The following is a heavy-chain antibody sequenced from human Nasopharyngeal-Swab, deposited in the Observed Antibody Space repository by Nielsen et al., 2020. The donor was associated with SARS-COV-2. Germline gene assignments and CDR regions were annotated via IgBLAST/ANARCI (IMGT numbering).Heavy chain of an antibody. Sequence: WIRQPAGPGLEWEAVLWYDGSNKYYADSVKGRFTISRDNAKNSLYLQMNSLRAEDTAVYYCARVGNGDYDHYYYYGMDVWGQGTTVTVSS. J-gene: IGHJ6*02. D-gene: IGHD4-17*01. CDR3: ARVGNGDYDHYYYYGMDV. V-gene: IGHV3-33*01. CDR2: LWYDGSNK.